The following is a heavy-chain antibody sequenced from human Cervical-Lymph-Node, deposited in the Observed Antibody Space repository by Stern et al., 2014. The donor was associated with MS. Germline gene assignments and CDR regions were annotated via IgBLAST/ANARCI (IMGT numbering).Heavy chain of an antibody. V-gene: IGHV1-46*01. D-gene: IGHD3-16*01. CDR3: TRAVGGVGRE. J-gene: IGHJ4*02. Sequence: QVQLVQSGPEVKKPGASVMVSCKTSGYTFTNYYIHWVRQAPGQGLEWMGIIKPNGSVTASAQKFQGRLTMTRDTSTTTVYMRLITLTSEDTAMYYCTRAVGGVGREWGQGTLVFVSS. CDR1: GYTFTNYY. CDR2: IKPNGSVT.